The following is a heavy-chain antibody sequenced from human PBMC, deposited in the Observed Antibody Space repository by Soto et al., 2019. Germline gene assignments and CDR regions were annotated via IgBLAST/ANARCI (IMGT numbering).Heavy chain of an antibody. V-gene: IGHV3-15*07. Sequence: DVQLVQSGGGLVKPGESLRLPCVGHGPLLRHAWMNWVRQAPGRGLEGVGRNKSEPYGGKTDHSAPVRGRFTISRDASENTLYLQMNSLKTEDTAVYYCTTGITADQYWGQGALVTVSS. CDR1: GPLLRHAW. CDR2: NKSEPYGGKT. CDR3: TTGITADQY. J-gene: IGHJ4*02. D-gene: IGHD6-13*01.